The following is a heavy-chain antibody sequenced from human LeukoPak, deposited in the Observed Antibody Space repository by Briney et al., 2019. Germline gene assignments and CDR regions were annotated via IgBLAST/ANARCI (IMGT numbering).Heavy chain of an antibody. V-gene: IGHV4-38-2*02. CDR1: GYSISNGYY. D-gene: IGHD1-26*01. Sequence: PSETLSLTCSVSGYSISNGYYWGWIRQPPGKGLEWIGSIYYSGSTYDNPSLKSRVTISVDTSKSQFSLRLSSVTAADTAVYYCASLRERSYYARGFDYWGQGILVTVSS. J-gene: IGHJ4*02. CDR3: ASLRERSYYARGFDY. CDR2: IYYSGST.